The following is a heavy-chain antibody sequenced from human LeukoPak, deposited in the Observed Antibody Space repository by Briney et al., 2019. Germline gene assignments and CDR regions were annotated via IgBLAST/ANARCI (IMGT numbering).Heavy chain of an antibody. V-gene: IGHV4-39*02. CDR2: IYYSGST. D-gene: IGHD3-10*01. CDR3: ARDWGGLGY. CDR1: GGSISSSSYY. Sequence: SETLSLTCTVSGGSISSSSYYWGWIRQPPGKGLEWIGSIYYSGSTYYNPSLKSRVTISVDTSKNQFSLHLSSVTPEDTAVYYCARDWGGLGYWGQGTLVTVSS. J-gene: IGHJ4*02.